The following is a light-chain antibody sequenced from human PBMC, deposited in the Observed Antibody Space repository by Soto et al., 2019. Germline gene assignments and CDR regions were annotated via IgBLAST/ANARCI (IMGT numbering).Light chain of an antibody. CDR2: KAS. Sequence: DIQMTQSPSTLSGSVGDRVTITCRASQTISSWLAWYQQKPGKAPKLLIYKASSLKSGVPSRFSGSGSGTEFTLTISSPQPDDFETYYCQHYNSYSEAFGQGTKVELK. J-gene: IGKJ1*01. V-gene: IGKV1-5*03. CDR1: QTISSW. CDR3: QHYNSYSEA.